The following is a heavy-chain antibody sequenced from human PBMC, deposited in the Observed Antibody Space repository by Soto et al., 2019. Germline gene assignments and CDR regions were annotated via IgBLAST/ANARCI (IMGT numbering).Heavy chain of an antibody. CDR3: ARDQAYSNYVHYYYYGMDV. J-gene: IGHJ6*02. Sequence: QVQLQESGPGLVKPSETLSLTCTVTGGSISSYYWSWIRQPAGKGLEWIGRIYTSGSTNYNPSLKIRVTMSVDTSKNQSSLKLSCVTAADTAVYYCARDQAYSNYVHYYYYGMDVWGQGTTITVTS. V-gene: IGHV4-4*07. D-gene: IGHD4-4*01. CDR2: IYTSGST. CDR1: GGSISSYY.